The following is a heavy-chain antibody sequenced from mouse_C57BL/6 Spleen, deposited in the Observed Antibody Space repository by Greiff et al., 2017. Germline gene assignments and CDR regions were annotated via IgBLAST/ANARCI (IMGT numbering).Heavy chain of an antibody. Sequence: QVQLKESGAELVRPGTSVKMSCKASGYTFTNYWIGWAKQRPGHGLEWIGDIYPGGGYTNYNEKFKGKATLTADKSSSTAYMQFSSLTSEDSAIYYCARGGYYSKPHYYAMDYWGQGTSVTVSS. J-gene: IGHJ4*01. D-gene: IGHD2-5*01. CDR2: IYPGGGYT. V-gene: IGHV1-63*01. CDR3: ARGGYYSKPHYYAMDY. CDR1: GYTFTNYW.